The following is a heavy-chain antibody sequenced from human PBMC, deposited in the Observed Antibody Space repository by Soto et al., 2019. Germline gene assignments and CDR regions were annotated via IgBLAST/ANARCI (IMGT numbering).Heavy chain of an antibody. CDR3: ARDLRSRGGFWFDP. CDR2: INAGNGNT. CDR1: GYTFTSYA. Sequence: ASVKVSCKASGYTFTSYAMHWVRQAPGQRLEWMGWINAGNGNTKYSQKFQGRVTITRDTSASTAYMELSSLRSEDTAVYYCARDLRSRGGFWFDPWGQETLVTVSS. J-gene: IGHJ5*02. D-gene: IGHD4-17*01. V-gene: IGHV1-3*01.